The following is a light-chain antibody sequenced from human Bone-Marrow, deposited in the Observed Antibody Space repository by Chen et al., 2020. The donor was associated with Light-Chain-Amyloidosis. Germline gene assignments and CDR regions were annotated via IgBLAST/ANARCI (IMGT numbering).Light chain of an antibody. CDR1: SDHSNNK. Sequence: QPVLTQPPPASASLGASVTLTFTPSSDHSNNKVDWYQQRPGKGPRFVMRVGSNGIVGYKGDCIPDRFSVLGSGLNRYLAIKNIQEEDESDYHCGAAYGSGSNFMYVFGTGTKVTVL. J-gene: IGLJ1*01. V-gene: IGLV9-49*01. CDR2: VGSNGIVG. CDR3: GAAYGSGSNFMYV.